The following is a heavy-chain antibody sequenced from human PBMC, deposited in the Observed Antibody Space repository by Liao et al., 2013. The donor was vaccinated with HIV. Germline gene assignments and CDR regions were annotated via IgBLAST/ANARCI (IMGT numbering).Heavy chain of an antibody. V-gene: IGHV4-59*01. CDR3: ARDSRDGYNYFDF. J-gene: IGHJ4*02. Sequence: QVQLQESGPGLVKPSETLSLTCSVSGGSIRSYYWSWIRQPPGTGLEWIGYIYYSGGTNYNPSLKSRVTISIDTSKSQFSLKLSSVTTADTAVYYCARDSRDGYNYFDFWGQGTLVTVSS. CDR1: GGSIRSYY. D-gene: IGHD5-24*01. CDR2: IYYSGGT.